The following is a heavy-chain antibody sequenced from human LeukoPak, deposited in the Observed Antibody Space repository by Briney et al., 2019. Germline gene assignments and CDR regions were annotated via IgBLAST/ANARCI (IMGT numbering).Heavy chain of an antibody. V-gene: IGHV4-34*01. J-gene: IGHJ4*02. CDR2: INHSGST. CDR1: GGSFSGYY. CDR3: ARDALYYYGSGRRYYFDY. Sequence: SETLSLTCAVYGGSFSGYYWSWIRQPPGKGLEWIGEINHSGSTNYNPSLKSRVTISVDTSKNQFSLKLSSVTAADTAVYYCARDALYYYGSGRRYYFDYWGQGTLVTVSS. D-gene: IGHD3-10*01.